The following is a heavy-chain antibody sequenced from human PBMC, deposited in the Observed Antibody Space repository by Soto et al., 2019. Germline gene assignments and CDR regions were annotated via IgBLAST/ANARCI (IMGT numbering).Heavy chain of an antibody. Sequence: SVKVSCKASGGSFSSYIVSCVRQAPGQGXEWMGRIINVLGVEYYAQKLQGRVKINEDKYTSTDYMELSSLRYEDTAVYYCAKSTNPGYATNYYYGMDVWGLGTTVTVSS. CDR3: AKSTNPGYATNYYYGMDV. D-gene: IGHD2-2*01. V-gene: IGHV1-69*02. CDR2: IINVLGVE. J-gene: IGHJ6*02. CDR1: GGSFSSYI.